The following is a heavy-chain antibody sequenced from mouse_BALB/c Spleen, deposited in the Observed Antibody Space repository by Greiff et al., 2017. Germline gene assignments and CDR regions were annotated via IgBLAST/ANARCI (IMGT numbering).Heavy chain of an antibody. Sequence: VKLQESGAELMKPGASVKISCKATGYTFSSYWIEWVKQRPGHGLEWIGEILPGSGSTNYNEKFKGKATFTADTSSNTAYMQLSSLTSEDSAVYYCARYDYDYDRVDYWGQGITLTVSS. J-gene: IGHJ2*01. CDR1: GYTFSSYW. V-gene: IGHV1-9*01. CDR2: ILPGSGST. D-gene: IGHD2-4*01. CDR3: ARYDYDYDRVDY.